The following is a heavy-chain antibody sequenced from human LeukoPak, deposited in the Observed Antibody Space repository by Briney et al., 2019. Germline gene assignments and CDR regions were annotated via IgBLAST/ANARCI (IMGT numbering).Heavy chain of an antibody. Sequence: GGSLRLSCAASGLTFSSYTMSWVRQAPGKGLEWVSYISTGSSTAYYADSVKGRFTISRDNAKNSLYLQMNSLRAEDTAVYYCARDSSLCTGGGCHKGHYFDYWGQGTLVTVSS. CDR2: ISTGSSTA. D-gene: IGHD2-8*02. J-gene: IGHJ4*02. CDR1: GLTFSSYT. V-gene: IGHV3-48*01. CDR3: ARDSSLCTGGGCHKGHYFDY.